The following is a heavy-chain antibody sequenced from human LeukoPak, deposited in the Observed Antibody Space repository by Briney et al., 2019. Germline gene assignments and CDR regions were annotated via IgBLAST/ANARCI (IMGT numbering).Heavy chain of an antibody. J-gene: IGHJ4*02. Sequence: SETLSLTCAVYGGSFSGYYWSWIRQPPGKGLEWIGEINHSGSTNYNPSLKSRVTISVDTSKNQFSLKLSSVTAADTAVYYCARGSMILRYFDYWGQGTLVTVSS. CDR1: GGSFSGYY. CDR2: INHSGST. V-gene: IGHV4-34*01. CDR3: ARGSMILRYFDY. D-gene: IGHD3-22*01.